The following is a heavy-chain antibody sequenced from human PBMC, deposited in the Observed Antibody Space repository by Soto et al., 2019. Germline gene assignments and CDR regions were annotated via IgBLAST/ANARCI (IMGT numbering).Heavy chain of an antibody. CDR3: AKGRESSGSYRPFDY. J-gene: IGHJ4*02. CDR2: ISGGGVAT. D-gene: IGHD3-22*01. Sequence: EVQVLESGGGLGQPGGSLRLSCAASGFTFSSYAMSWVRQAPGKGLAWVSAISGGGVATNYADSVKGRFTISRDNSNNTLYLQMNSLRAEATAVYYCAKGRESSGSYRPFDYWGQGTLVTVSS. V-gene: IGHV3-23*01. CDR1: GFTFSSYA.